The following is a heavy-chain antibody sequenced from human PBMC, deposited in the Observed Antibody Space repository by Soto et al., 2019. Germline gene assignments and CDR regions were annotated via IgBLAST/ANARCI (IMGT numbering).Heavy chain of an antibody. CDR2: ISAYKGNT. V-gene: IGHV1-18*01. CDR3: ARDRGLIVVVVADFDY. J-gene: IGHJ4*02. CDR1: GYTFTSYG. D-gene: IGHD2-15*01. Sequence: QVQLVQSGAEVKKPGASVKVSCKASGYTFTSYGISGVRQAPGQGLEWMGWISAYKGNTNYAQKLQGRVTMTTDTYTRPAYMELRSLSFVDTDVYYCARDRGLIVVVVADFDYWGQGTLVTVSS.